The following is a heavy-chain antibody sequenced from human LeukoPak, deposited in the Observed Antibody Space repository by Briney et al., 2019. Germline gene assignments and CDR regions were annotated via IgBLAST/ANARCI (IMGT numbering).Heavy chain of an antibody. CDR2: ISSSGNSI. D-gene: IGHD3-3*01. V-gene: IGHV3-48*03. CDR3: AGLSGYRYFDY. Sequence: GGSLRLSCAASEFTLSSYEMTWVRQAPGKGLEWVSYISSSGNSIYYADSVKGRFTISRDNAKNSLYLQMNNLRAEDTAVYYCAGLSGYRYFDYWGQGTLVTVSS. J-gene: IGHJ4*02. CDR1: EFTLSSYE.